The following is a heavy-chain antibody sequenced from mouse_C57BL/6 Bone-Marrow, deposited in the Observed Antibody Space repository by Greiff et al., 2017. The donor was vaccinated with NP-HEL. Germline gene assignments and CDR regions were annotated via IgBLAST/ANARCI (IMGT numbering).Heavy chain of an antibody. CDR3: ARRGYYGTDYYFDY. V-gene: IGHV1-52*01. Sequence: QVQLQQSGAELVRPGSSVKLSCKASGYTFTSYWMHWVKQRPIQGLEWIGNIDPSDSETHYNQKFKDKATLTVDKSSSTAYMQLSSLTSEDSAVYYCARRGYYGTDYYFDYWGQGTTLTVSS. D-gene: IGHD1-1*01. CDR2: IDPSDSET. CDR1: GYTFTSYW. J-gene: IGHJ2*01.